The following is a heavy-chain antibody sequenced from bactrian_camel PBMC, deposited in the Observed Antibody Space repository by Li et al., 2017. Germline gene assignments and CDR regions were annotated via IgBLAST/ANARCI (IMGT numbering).Heavy chain of an antibody. CDR2: IDLDSYT. J-gene: IGHJ4*01. V-gene: IGHV3S55*01. CDR1: GITFRSYS. Sequence: HVQLVESGGGSVEIGGSLTLSCATSGITFRSYSMGWYRQAPGNECELLSTIDLDSYTYVADSVKGRFTASRDNAKDTLYLQMNSLKIEDTAVYYCALGSSRQATMTARGKGTQVTVS. D-gene: IGHD3*01.